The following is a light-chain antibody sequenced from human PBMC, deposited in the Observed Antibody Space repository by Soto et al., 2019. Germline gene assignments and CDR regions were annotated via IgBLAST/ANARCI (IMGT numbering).Light chain of an antibody. J-gene: IGKJ5*01. Sequence: IQLTQXXXXLXAXXXDIVTITXRASQGISSYLAWYQQKPGKAPKLLIYAASTLQSGVPSRFSGSGSGTEFTLTISSLQPEDFATYYCQQLNSYPLTFGQGTRLEIK. CDR2: AAS. CDR3: QQLNSYPLT. V-gene: IGKV1-9*01. CDR1: QGISSY.